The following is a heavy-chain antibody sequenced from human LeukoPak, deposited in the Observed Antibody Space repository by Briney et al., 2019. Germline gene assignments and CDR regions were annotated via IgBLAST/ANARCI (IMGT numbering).Heavy chain of an antibody. Sequence: PGGSLRLSCAASGFTFSDYYMSWIRQAPGKGLEWVSYISSSGSTIYYADSVKGRFTISRDNAKNSLYLQMNSLRAEDTAVYYCATSYCSGGSCYQFDYWGQGTLVTVSS. CDR2: ISSSGSTI. J-gene: IGHJ4*02. CDR3: ATSYCSGGSCYQFDY. V-gene: IGHV3-11*01. D-gene: IGHD2-15*01. CDR1: GFTFSDYY.